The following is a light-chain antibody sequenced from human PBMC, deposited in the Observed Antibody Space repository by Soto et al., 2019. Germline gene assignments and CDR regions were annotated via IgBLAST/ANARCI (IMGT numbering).Light chain of an antibody. CDR1: SSDVGGYNS. Sequence: QSVLTQPPSASGSPGQSVTIPCTGTSSDVGGYNSVSWYQQHPGKAPKLMIYEVSKRPSGVPDRFSGSKSGNTASLTVSGLQAEDEADYYCSSYAGNNNLVFGGGTKLTVL. CDR3: SSYAGNNNLV. J-gene: IGLJ2*01. CDR2: EVS. V-gene: IGLV2-8*01.